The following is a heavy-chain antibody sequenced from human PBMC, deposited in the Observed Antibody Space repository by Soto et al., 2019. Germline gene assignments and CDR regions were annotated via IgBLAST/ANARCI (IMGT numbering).Heavy chain of an antibody. J-gene: IGHJ5*02. CDR3: ARVWSRPQENWFDP. CDR1: GDSISNGGYY. Sequence: PSETLSLTCTVSGDSISNGGYYWSWLRLHPGKGPEWIGYIYHSGSTYYNPSLKSRVSISVDTSKNQFSLRLSSVTAADTAVYYCARVWSRPQENWFDPRGQGTLVTVSS. V-gene: IGHV4-31*03. D-gene: IGHD3-3*01. CDR2: IYHSGST.